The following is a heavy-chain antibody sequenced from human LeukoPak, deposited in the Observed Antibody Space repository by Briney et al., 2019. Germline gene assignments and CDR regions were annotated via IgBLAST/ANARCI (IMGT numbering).Heavy chain of an antibody. J-gene: IGHJ4*02. D-gene: IGHD4-17*01. Sequence: PGGSLRLSCAASGFTFSSYWMHWVRQAPGKGLVWVSRINSDGSSTSYADSVKGRFTISRDNAKNTLYLQMNSLRAEDTAVYYCARARATTVTGRSDYWGQGTLVTVSS. CDR1: GFTFSSYW. CDR2: INSDGSST. CDR3: ARARATTVTGRSDY. V-gene: IGHV3-74*01.